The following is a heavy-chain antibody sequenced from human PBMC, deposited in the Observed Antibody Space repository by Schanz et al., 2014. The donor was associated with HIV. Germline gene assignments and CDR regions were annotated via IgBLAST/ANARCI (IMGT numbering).Heavy chain of an antibody. CDR3: ARAKWPPRSRHFDF. J-gene: IGHJ4*02. CDR1: GESFSGHF. Sequence: QVRLQQWGAGLLKPSETLTLTCAVYGESFSGHFWTWIRQAPEKGLEWIGEINSSGTTNYNPSLKSRPTLSVDISKQKISLRLSSVTAADTAVYYCARAKWPPRSRHFDFWGQGNLVTVSS. D-gene: IGHD6-13*01. V-gene: IGHV4-34*01. CDR2: INSSGTT.